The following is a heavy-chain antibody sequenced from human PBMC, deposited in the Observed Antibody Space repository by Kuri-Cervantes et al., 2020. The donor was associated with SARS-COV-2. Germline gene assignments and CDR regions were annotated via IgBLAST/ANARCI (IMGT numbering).Heavy chain of an antibody. Sequence: GGSLRLSCAASGFTFSGSPIHWVRQASGKGLEWVGHIRIRATNYATAYAASVTGRFTISRDDSKNTAYLQMNSLKTEDTAIYYCISEGYCSGSNCHTILTWGQGTLVTVSS. CDR3: ISEGYCSGSNCHTILT. D-gene: IGHD2-2*02. J-gene: IGHJ4*02. CDR2: IRIRATNYAT. V-gene: IGHV3-73*01. CDR1: GFTFSGSP.